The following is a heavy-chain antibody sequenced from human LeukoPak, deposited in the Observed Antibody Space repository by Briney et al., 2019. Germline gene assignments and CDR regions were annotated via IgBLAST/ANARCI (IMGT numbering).Heavy chain of an antibody. CDR3: AREAIAVAGTIDY. Sequence: GASVKVSCKASGYTFTSCYMHWVRQAPGQGLEWMGRINPNSGGTNYAQKFQGRVTMTRDTSISTAYMELSRLRSDDTAVYYCAREAIAVAGTIDYWGQGTLVTVSS. CDR1: GYTFTSCY. CDR2: INPNSGGT. J-gene: IGHJ4*02. D-gene: IGHD6-19*01. V-gene: IGHV1-2*06.